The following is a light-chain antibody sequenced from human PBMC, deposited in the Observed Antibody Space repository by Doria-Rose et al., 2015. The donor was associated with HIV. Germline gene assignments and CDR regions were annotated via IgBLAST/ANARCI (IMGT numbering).Light chain of an antibody. V-gene: IGKV3-20*01. J-gene: IGKJ1*01. Sequence: TQSPGTLSLSPGEGATLSCRASQSFSSTYLAWYQQKPGQAPRLLIYDGSTRATGIPDRFSASGSETDFTLTINRLEPEDFALYYCHQYGTSWTFGQGTKVEI. CDR2: DGS. CDR1: QSFSSTY. CDR3: HQYGTSWT.